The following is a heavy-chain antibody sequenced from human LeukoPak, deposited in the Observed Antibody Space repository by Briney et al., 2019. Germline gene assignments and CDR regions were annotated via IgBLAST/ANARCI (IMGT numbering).Heavy chain of an antibody. V-gene: IGHV4-59*01. D-gene: IGHD3-22*01. CDR1: GGSFSGYY. J-gene: IGHJ4*02. CDR3: ARLRALSYYDSSGDLYYFEY. Sequence: SETLSLTCAVYGGSFSGYYWSWIRQPAGKGLEGIGFIYYNGITDYNPSLKSRVTISVDTSKNQFSLKLNSVTAADTAVYYCARLRALSYYDSSGDLYYFEYWGQGTLVTVSS. CDR2: IYYNGIT.